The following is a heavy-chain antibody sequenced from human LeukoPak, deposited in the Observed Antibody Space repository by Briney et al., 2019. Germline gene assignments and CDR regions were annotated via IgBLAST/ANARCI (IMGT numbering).Heavy chain of an antibody. CDR3: AREKGSSNYDS. J-gene: IGHJ5*01. V-gene: IGHV3-74*03. Sequence: GGSLTLSCAVSGFTFSSYAMSWVRQAPGKGLVWVSRINGDGSSAAYADSVKGRVTISRDNAKNTLYLQMNSLKAEDTAVYYCAREKGSSNYDSWGQGTLVTVSS. CDR1: GFTFSSYA. D-gene: IGHD4-11*01. CDR2: INGDGSSA.